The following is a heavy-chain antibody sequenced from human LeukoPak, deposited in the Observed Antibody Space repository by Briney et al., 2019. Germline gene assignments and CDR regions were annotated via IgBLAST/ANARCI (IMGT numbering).Heavy chain of an antibody. CDR1: GITFSNSW. J-gene: IGHJ6*03. Sequence: GGSLRLSCTTSGITFSNSWMSWVREAPGKGREWGATIRPDGSEGYYADSVRGRFTISRDNSKNTLYLQMNSLRAEDTAVYYCAGGRYCSGGSCYYRYYYYYYMDVWGKGTTVTISS. CDR3: AGGRYCSGGSCYYRYYYYYYMDV. CDR2: IRPDGSEG. V-gene: IGHV3-7*01. D-gene: IGHD2-15*01.